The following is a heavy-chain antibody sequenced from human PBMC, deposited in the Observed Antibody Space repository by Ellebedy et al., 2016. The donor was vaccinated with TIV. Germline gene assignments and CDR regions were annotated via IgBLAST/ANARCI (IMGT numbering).Heavy chain of an antibody. CDR1: GFTFSSYW. CDR2: INEDGTKQ. V-gene: IGHV3-7*01. Sequence: GESLKISCAASGFTFSSYWMTWVRQAPGKGLEWVANINEDGTKQHYVDSVKGRFTISRDDAGNSLYLQMNSLGAEDTAVYYCARAIYGASYLWGRGTLVTVSS. D-gene: IGHD4-17*01. J-gene: IGHJ2*01. CDR3: ARAIYGASYL.